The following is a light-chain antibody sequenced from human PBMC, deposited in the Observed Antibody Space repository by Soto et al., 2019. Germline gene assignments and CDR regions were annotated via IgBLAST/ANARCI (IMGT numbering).Light chain of an antibody. CDR2: DVT. CDR3: SSYTSSHTLV. V-gene: IGLV2-14*01. Sequence: QSALTHPASVSGSPGQSITVSCTGTRSDVGGYNYVSWYQQHPGKAPKLLIYDVTNRPSGVSDRFSGSKSGNTASLTISGLQAEYEADYYCSSYTSSHTLVFGSGTKLTVL. CDR1: RSDVGGYNY. J-gene: IGLJ1*01.